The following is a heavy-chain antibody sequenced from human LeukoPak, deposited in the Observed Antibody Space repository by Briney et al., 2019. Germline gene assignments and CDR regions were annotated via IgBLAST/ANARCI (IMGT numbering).Heavy chain of an antibody. CDR3: AKEDYSSSWYALDY. V-gene: IGHV3-43*02. D-gene: IGHD6-13*01. CDR2: ISGDGGSI. CDR1: GFTFDDYA. J-gene: IGHJ4*02. Sequence: PGGSLRLSCAASGFTFDDYAIYWVRQGPGKGLEWVSLISGDGGSIYYADSVKDRFTISRDNSKNSLYLQMNSLRTEDTALYYCAKEDYSSSWYALDYWGQGTLVTVSS.